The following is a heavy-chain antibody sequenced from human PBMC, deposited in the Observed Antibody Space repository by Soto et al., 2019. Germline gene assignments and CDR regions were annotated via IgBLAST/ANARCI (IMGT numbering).Heavy chain of an antibody. D-gene: IGHD2-15*01. J-gene: IGHJ5*02. CDR2: IYWDDDK. CDR1: GFSLTTSGVG. Sequence: QITLKESGPTLVKSTQTLTLTCTFSGFSLTTSGVGVGWIRQPPGKALEWLALIYWDDDKRYSPSLKSRLTITKDTSKNQVVLMMTNMDPVDTATYYCAHSLGVDWFDPWGQGTLVTVSS. CDR3: AHSLGVDWFDP. V-gene: IGHV2-5*02.